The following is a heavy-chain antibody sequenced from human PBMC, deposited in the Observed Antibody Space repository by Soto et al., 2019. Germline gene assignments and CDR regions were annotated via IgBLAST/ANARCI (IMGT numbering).Heavy chain of an antibody. CDR1: GGSISSYY. Sequence: SETLSLTCTVSGGSISSYYWSWIRQPPGKGLEWIGYIYYSGSTNYNPSLKSRVTISVDTSKNQFSLKLSSVTAADTAVYYCARRCSLYDYDYDAIDICAQRTTVPVSS. CDR2: IYYSGST. CDR3: ARRCSLYDYDYDAIDI. J-gene: IGHJ3*02. D-gene: IGHD5-12*01. V-gene: IGHV4-59*08.